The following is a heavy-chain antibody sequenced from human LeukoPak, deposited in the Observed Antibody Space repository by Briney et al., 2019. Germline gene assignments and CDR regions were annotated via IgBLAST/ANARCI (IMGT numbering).Heavy chain of an antibody. CDR2: ISYDGSNK. J-gene: IGHJ4*02. Sequence: GGSLRLSCAASGFTFSSYAIHWVRRAPGKGLEWVAVISYDGSNKYYADSVKGRFTISRDNSKNTLYLQMNSLRAEDTAVYYCARETGSAVGSTDFDYWGQGTLVTVSS. D-gene: IGHD3-9*01. V-gene: IGHV3-30-3*01. CDR3: ARETGSAVGSTDFDY. CDR1: GFTFSSYA.